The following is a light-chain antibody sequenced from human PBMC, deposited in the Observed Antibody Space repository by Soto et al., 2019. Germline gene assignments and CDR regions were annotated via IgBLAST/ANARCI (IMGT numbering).Light chain of an antibody. CDR2: QDS. Sequence: SYELTQPPSVSVSPGQTASITCSGDKLGDKYACWYQQKPGQSPVLVIYQDSKRPSGIPERFSGSNSRNTATLTISGTQAMDEADYYCQAWDSSTAGVFGTGTKLTVL. CDR3: QAWDSSTAGV. J-gene: IGLJ1*01. CDR1: KLGDKY. V-gene: IGLV3-1*01.